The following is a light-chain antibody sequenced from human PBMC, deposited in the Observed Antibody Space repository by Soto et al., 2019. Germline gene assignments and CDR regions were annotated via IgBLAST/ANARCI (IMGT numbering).Light chain of an antibody. V-gene: IGKV1-39*01. Sequence: DIQMTQSPSSLSAAVGDRVTITCRASQSISSYLNWFQQKPAKAPKLLIYAASSLQSGVPSRFTVSGSGTQCTVTITRLQPEDFATYYCQKSNRTPGTSGQGAKVDIK. CDR3: QKSNRTPGT. CDR1: QSISSY. CDR2: AAS. J-gene: IGKJ1*01.